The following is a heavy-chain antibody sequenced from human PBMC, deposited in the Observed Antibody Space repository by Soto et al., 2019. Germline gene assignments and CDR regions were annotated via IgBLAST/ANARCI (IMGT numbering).Heavy chain of an antibody. CDR3: ARDADAY. J-gene: IGHJ4*02. Sequence: QVQLVESGGGVVQPGRSLRLSCAASGFTFSSYAMHWVRQAPGKGLEWVAVISYDGSNKYYADSVKGRFTISRDNSKNMLYLQMHSLRAEDTAVYYCARDADAYWGQGTLVTVSS. CDR2: ISYDGSNK. V-gene: IGHV3-30-3*01. CDR1: GFTFSSYA.